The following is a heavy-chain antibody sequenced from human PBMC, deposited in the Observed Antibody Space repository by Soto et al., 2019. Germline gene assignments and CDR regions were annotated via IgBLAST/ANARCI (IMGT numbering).Heavy chain of an antibody. CDR1: GGTFSSYT. V-gene: IGHV1-69*08. Sequence: QVQLVQSGAEVKKPGSSVKVSCKASGGTFSSYTISWVRQAPGQGLEWMGRIIPILGIANYAQKFQGRVTITADKSTSTAYMELSSLRSEDTAVYYCARDKYCGGDCPCDYWGQGTLVTVSS. CDR3: ARDKYCGGDCPCDY. J-gene: IGHJ4*02. CDR2: IIPILGIA. D-gene: IGHD2-21*02.